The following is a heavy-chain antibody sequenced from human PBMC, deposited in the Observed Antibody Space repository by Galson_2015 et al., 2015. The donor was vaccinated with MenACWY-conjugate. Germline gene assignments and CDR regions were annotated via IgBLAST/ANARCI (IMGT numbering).Heavy chain of an antibody. J-gene: IGHJ4*02. CDR3: AADFER. D-gene: IGHD3-9*01. Sequence: PLSLTCTVSGGSVSSGDYSWTWIRQPAGKGLEWIGRIYSSGTTHYNPSLASRVTISLDTSKNQFSLTVNSVTAADTAVYYCAADFERWGQGTLVTVSS. V-gene: IGHV4-61*02. CDR2: IYSSGTT. CDR1: GGSVSSGDYS.